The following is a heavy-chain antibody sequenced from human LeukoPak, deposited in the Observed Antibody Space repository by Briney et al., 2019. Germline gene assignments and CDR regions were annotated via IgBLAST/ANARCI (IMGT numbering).Heavy chain of an antibody. Sequence: SLNPPCEASGFPFNDYAMHWVGQAPGKGLEWVLGISWNSGSIGYADSVKGRFTISRDNAKNSLYLQMNSLRAEDTALYYCAKEITLDYWGQGTLVTVSS. V-gene: IGHV3-9*01. CDR2: ISWNSGSI. CDR3: AKEITLDY. CDR1: GFPFNDYA. J-gene: IGHJ4*02.